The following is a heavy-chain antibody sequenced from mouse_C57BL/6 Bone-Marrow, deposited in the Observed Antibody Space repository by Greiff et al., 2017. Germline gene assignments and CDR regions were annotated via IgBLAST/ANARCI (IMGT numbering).Heavy chain of an antibody. J-gene: IGHJ2*01. CDR2: ISSGGSYT. CDR1: GFTFSSYG. CDR3: ARRGFPDY. Sequence: EVKLLESGGDLVKPGGSLKLSCAASGFTFSSYGMSWVRQTPDKRLEWVATISSGGSYTYYPDSVKGRFTISRDNAKNTLYLQMSSLKSEDTAIYYCARRGFPDYWGQGTTLTVSS. V-gene: IGHV5-6*02.